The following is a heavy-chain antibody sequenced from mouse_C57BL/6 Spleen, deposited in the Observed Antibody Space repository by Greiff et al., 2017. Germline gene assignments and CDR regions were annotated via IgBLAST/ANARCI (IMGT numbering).Heavy chain of an antibody. CDR2: IDPETGGT. V-gene: IGHV1-15*01. CDR3: TGWGTAQAHYAMDY. J-gene: IGHJ4*01. Sequence: QVQLQQSGAELVRPGASVTLSCKASGYTFTDYEMHWVKQTPVHGLEWIGAIDPETGGTAYNQKFKGKAILTADKSSSTAYMELRSLTSEDSAVYYCTGWGTAQAHYAMDYWGQGTSVTVSS. CDR1: GYTFTDYE. D-gene: IGHD3-2*02.